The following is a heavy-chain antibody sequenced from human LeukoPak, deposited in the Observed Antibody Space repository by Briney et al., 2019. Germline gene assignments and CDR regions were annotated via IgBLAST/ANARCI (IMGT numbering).Heavy chain of an antibody. CDR2: LHPEDREV. D-gene: IGHD6-6*01. J-gene: IGHJ4*02. Sequence: GASVKVSCRVSGDTLTEISIHWVRQPPGKGLEWMGGLHPEDREVIYAQKFQGRVTMTEDSSTDTAYMDLRSLRSEDTAVYYCATAEQLVRGQGTLVTVSS. CDR3: ATAEQLV. V-gene: IGHV1-24*01. CDR1: GDTLTEIS.